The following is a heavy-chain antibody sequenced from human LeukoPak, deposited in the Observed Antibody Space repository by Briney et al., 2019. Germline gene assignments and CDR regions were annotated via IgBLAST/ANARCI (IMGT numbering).Heavy chain of an antibody. V-gene: IGHV3-23*01. Sequence: GGSLRLSCVASGFTFGKYWMSWVRQAPGKGLEWVSAISGSGGSTYYADSVKGRFTISRDNSKNTLYLQMNSLRAEDTAVYYCAKIAVAGLERHFDYWGQGTLVTVSS. CDR1: GFTFGKYW. CDR3: AKIAVAGLERHFDY. CDR2: ISGSGGST. J-gene: IGHJ4*02. D-gene: IGHD6-19*01.